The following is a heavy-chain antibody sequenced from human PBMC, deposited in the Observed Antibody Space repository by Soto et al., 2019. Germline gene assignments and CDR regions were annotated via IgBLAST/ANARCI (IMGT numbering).Heavy chain of an antibody. CDR3: ASEEAVAEYYFDY. D-gene: IGHD6-19*01. Sequence: GGSLRLSCAASGFTFSSYEMNWVRQAPGKGLEWVSYISSSGSTIYYADSVKGRFTISRGNAKNSLYLQMNSLRAEDTAVYYCASEEAVAEYYFDYWGQGTPVTVSS. V-gene: IGHV3-48*03. CDR1: GFTFSSYE. J-gene: IGHJ4*02. CDR2: ISSSGSTI.